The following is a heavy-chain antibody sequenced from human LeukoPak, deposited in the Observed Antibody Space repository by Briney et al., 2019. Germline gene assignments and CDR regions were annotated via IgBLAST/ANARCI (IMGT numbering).Heavy chain of an antibody. D-gene: IGHD3-3*01. Sequence: SETLSLTCTVSGGSISNYYWSWIRQPPGKGLEWICYLYYSGDTNYNPSLKSRVTISVDTSKNQFSLSLSSVTAADTAVYYCASSHPLGSNNDYYTPIDYWGQGTRVTVSS. V-gene: IGHV4-59*01. CDR2: LYYSGDT. J-gene: IGHJ4*02. CDR1: GGSISNYY. CDR3: ASSHPLGSNNDYYTPIDY.